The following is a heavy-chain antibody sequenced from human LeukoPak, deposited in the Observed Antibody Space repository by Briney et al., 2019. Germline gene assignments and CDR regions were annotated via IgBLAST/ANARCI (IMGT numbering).Heavy chain of an antibody. J-gene: IGHJ4*02. CDR3: ARTFGYSSGEGY. CDR2: IIPIFGTA. D-gene: IGHD6-19*01. CDR1: VGTFSSYA. V-gene: IGHV1-69*01. Sequence: SVKGSCKASVGTFSSYAINWVRQAPGQELEWMGGIIPIFGTANYAQKFQGRVTITADESTSTAYMEVSSLRSEDTAVYYCARTFGYSSGEGYWGQGTLVTVSS.